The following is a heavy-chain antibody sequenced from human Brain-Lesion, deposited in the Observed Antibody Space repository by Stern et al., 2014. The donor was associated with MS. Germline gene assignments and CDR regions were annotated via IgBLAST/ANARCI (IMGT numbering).Heavy chain of an antibody. V-gene: IGHV1-2*04. J-gene: IGHJ4*02. CDR1: GYTFTGFF. CDR3: ARGYPFFDN. CDR2: INPNTGVT. Sequence: QVQLEQSGAEVKKPGASVKVSCTASGYTFTGFFLHWVRQAPGQGLEWVGLINPNTGVTKSAQKFQGWVTLTRDTSINTVYMELNRLKSDDTAVFYCARGYPFFDNWGQGTLVTGSS. D-gene: IGHD2-15*01.